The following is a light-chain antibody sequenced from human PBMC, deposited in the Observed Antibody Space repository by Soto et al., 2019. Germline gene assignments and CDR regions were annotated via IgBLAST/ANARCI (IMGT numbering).Light chain of an antibody. CDR3: QQYKSHSRT. Sequence: DIQMTQSPSTLSASVGDRVTITCRASQSVSSWLAWYQQKRGKGPKLLINKASSLESGVQSRFSGSGSGTEFTLTISSLQPDDFATYYCQQYKSHSRTFGQGTKVDIK. CDR1: QSVSSW. J-gene: IGKJ1*01. V-gene: IGKV1-5*03. CDR2: KAS.